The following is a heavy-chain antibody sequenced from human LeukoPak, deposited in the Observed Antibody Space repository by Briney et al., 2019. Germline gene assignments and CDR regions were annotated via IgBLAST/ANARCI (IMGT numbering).Heavy chain of an antibody. CDR1: GFTFSSYG. CDR2: ISGSGGST. V-gene: IGHV3-23*01. D-gene: IGHD3-22*01. Sequence: GGSLRLSCAASGFTFSSYGMSWVRQAPGKGLEWVSAISGSGGSTYYADSVKGRFTISRDNSKNTLYLQMNSLRAEDTAVCYCAKDHDSGYHDYWGQGTLVTVSS. J-gene: IGHJ4*02. CDR3: AKDHDSGYHDY.